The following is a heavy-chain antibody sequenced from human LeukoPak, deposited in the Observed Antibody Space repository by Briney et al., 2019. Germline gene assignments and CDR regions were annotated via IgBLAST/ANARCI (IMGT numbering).Heavy chain of an antibody. CDR1: GGSISSGSYY. J-gene: IGHJ1*01. Sequence: PSETLSLTCTVSGGSISSGSYYWSWLPQPAGKGLEWIGRIYTSGSTNYNPSLKSRVTISVDTSKNQFSLKLRSVTAADTAVYYCARVVQSTDSSGFYLPEYFQHWGQGTLVTVSS. D-gene: IGHD3-22*01. CDR2: IYTSGST. V-gene: IGHV4-61*02. CDR3: ARVVQSTDSSGFYLPEYFQH.